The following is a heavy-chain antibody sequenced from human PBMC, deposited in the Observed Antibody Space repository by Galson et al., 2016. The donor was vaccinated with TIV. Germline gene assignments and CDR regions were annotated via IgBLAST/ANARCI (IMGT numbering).Heavy chain of an antibody. CDR2: VSGVTTYT. D-gene: IGHD3-3*02. CDR3: VKDTGHFLGLES. V-gene: IGHV3-NL1*01. Sequence: SLRLSCAASGFTFSSSGMHWIRQTPGKGLEWLSGVSGVTTYTHFAGSVRGRFTISRDNSKNTLYLQMSSLRPEDTAVYYCVKDTGHFLGLESWGQGTLVTVSS. J-gene: IGHJ4*02. CDR1: GFTFSSSG.